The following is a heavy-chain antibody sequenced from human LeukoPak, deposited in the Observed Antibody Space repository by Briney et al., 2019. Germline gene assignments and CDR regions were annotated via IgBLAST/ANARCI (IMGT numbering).Heavy chain of an antibody. D-gene: IGHD6-25*01. CDR1: GFTFSSYS. Sequence: GSLRLSRSASGFTFSSYSMNWVRQAPGKGLEWVSSISSSSSYIYYADSVKGRFTISRDNAKNSLYLQMNSLRAEDTAVYYCARDAALNWFDPWGQGTLVTVSS. CDR3: ARDAALNWFDP. V-gene: IGHV3-21*01. CDR2: ISSSSSYI. J-gene: IGHJ5*02.